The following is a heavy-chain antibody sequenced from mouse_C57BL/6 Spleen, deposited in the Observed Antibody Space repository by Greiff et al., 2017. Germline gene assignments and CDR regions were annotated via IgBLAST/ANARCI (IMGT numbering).Heavy chain of an antibody. CDR2: IYPGNSDT. V-gene: IGHV1-5*01. CDR3: MNCGSSPLDFDV. Sequence: VQLQESGTVLARPGASVKMSCKTSGYTFTSYWMHWVKQRPGQGLEWIGAIYPGNSDTSYNQKFKGKAKLTAVTSASTAYMELSSLTNEDSAVYYCMNCGSSPLDFDVWGTGTTVTVSS. CDR1: GYTFTSYW. D-gene: IGHD1-1*01. J-gene: IGHJ1*03.